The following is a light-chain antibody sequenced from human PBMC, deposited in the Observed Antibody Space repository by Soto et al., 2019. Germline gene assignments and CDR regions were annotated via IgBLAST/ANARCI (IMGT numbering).Light chain of an antibody. Sequence: DIQMTQSPSSLSASVGDRVTITCRASQGISNYLAWYQQKPWKVPKLLIYAASTLQSGVPSRFSGSGSGTYFTLAISSLQPEDVATYYCQKYNSAPRTFGQGTKVEIK. J-gene: IGKJ1*01. CDR3: QKYNSAPRT. V-gene: IGKV1-27*01. CDR2: AAS. CDR1: QGISNY.